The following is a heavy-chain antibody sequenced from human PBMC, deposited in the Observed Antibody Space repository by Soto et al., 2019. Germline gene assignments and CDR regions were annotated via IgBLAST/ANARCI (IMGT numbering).Heavy chain of an antibody. D-gene: IGHD3-10*01. V-gene: IGHV1-18*01. Sequence: ASVKVSCKASGYTFTSYGISWVRQAPVQGLEWMGWISPYNGKTNYAQKLQGRVTMTTDTSTSTAYVELRSLRSSDTAMYYCAREYYYCWGRWYRGQGTLATSSS. J-gene: IGHJ4*02. CDR1: GYTFTSYG. CDR3: AREYYYCWGRWY. CDR2: ISPYNGKT.